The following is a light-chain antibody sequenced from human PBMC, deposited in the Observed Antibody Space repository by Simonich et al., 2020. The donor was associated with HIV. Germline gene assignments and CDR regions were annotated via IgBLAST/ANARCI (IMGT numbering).Light chain of an antibody. CDR2: GAS. V-gene: IGKV3-15*01. Sequence: EIVLTQSPATLSLSPGERATLSCRASQSVSSNLAWYQQKAGQAPRLLIYGASTRATGIPARFSGSGSGTEFTLTISSLQSEDFAVYYCQQYNRWPPWTFGQGTKVEIK. CDR1: QSVSSN. J-gene: IGKJ1*01. CDR3: QQYNRWPPWT.